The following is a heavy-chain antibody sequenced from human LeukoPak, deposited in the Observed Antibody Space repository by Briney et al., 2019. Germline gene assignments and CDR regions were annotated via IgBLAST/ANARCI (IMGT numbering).Heavy chain of an antibody. V-gene: IGHV3-11*01. Sequence: GGSLRLSCVVSGFALTGNYMSWIRQAPGKEPEWVAYISSGSYSHYYADSVRGRFTISRVNSKNSLYLEMSDLRVEDTALYYCARGKRTFDPWGQGTLVTVTS. CDR2: ISSGSYSH. CDR3: ARGKRTFDP. CDR1: GFALTGNY. J-gene: IGHJ5*02.